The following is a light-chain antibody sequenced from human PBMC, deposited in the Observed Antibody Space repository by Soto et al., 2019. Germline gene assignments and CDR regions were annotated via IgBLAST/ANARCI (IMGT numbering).Light chain of an antibody. CDR3: QQYNNWPLT. J-gene: IGKJ4*01. V-gene: IGKV3-15*01. CDR2: GAS. CDR1: QSVSSN. Sequence: EIVMTQSPATLSVSPGERVTLSCSASQSVSSNLAWYQQQPGQAPRLRIYGASTGATGVPARFSGSGSGTEFTLTISSLQSEDLAVYYCQQYNNWPLTVGGGTKVDIK.